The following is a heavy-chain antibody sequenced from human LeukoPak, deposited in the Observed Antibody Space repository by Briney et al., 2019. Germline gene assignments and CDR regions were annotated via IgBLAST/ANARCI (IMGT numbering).Heavy chain of an antibody. CDR3: ARVGYSSGWYPGKVDY. V-gene: IGHV1-46*01. Sequence: ASVKVSCKASGYTFTSYYMHWVRQAPGQGLEWMGLINPSGGSTSYAQKFQGRVTMTRDMSTSTVYMELSSLRSEDTAVYYCARVGYSSGWYPGKVDYWGQGTLVTVSS. D-gene: IGHD6-19*01. J-gene: IGHJ4*02. CDR2: INPSGGST. CDR1: GYTFTSYY.